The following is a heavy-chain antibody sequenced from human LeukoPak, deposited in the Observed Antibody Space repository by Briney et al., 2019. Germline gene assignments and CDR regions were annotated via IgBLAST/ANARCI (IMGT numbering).Heavy chain of an antibody. CDR1: GFTFNNAW. J-gene: IGHJ4*02. CDR3: ARDYSSTWTAGY. V-gene: IGHV3-7*01. CDR2: IKQDGSEK. Sequence: SGGSLRLSCAASGFTFNNAWMSWVRQAPGKGLEWVANIKQDGSEKYYVASVKGRFTISRDNAKNSLYLQMNSLRAEDTAVYYCARDYSSTWTAGYWGQGTLVTVSS. D-gene: IGHD6-13*01.